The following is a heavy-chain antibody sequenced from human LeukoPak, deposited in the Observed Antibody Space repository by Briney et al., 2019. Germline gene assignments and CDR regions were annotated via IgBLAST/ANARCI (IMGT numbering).Heavy chain of an antibody. V-gene: IGHV3-11*04. CDR2: ISSSGSTI. CDR3: ARRSSHHSHYFDY. Sequence: GRSLRLSCAASGFTFSDYYMSWIRQAPGKGLVWVSYISSSGSTIYYACSVKGRFTLSRDNAKDSLYLQMNSLRAEDTAVYYCARRSSHHSHYFDYWGQGTLVTVSS. J-gene: IGHJ4*02. D-gene: IGHD3-10*01. CDR1: GFTFSDYY.